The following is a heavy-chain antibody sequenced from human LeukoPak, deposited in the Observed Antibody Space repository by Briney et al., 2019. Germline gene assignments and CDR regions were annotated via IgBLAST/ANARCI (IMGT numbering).Heavy chain of an antibody. CDR1: GFSFSSHW. J-gene: IGHJ4*02. Sequence: GGSLRLSCAASGFSFSSHWMSWVCQAPGKGLEWVANIKQDGSEKKYVDSVKGRFTISRDNAKNSLYLQMNSLRVEDTAVYFCARDRLSCSGGSCYGYNVDYWGQGTLVTVSS. V-gene: IGHV3-7*01. CDR2: IKQDGSEK. CDR3: ARDRLSCSGGSCYGYNVDY. D-gene: IGHD2-15*01.